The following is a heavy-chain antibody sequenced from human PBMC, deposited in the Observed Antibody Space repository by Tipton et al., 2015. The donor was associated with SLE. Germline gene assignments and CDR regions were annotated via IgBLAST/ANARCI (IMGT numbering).Heavy chain of an antibody. CDR1: GETFASHY. V-gene: IGHV1-18*04. Sequence: QVQLVQSGPEVKKPGASVKVSCKASGETFASHYIHWVRQAPGQGLEWMGWISAYNGNTNYAQKLQGRVTMTTDTSTSTAYMELRSLRSDDTAVYYCAIAVAGTFFFDYWGQGTLVTVSS. D-gene: IGHD6-19*01. CDR3: AIAVAGTFFFDY. CDR2: ISAYNGNT. J-gene: IGHJ4*02.